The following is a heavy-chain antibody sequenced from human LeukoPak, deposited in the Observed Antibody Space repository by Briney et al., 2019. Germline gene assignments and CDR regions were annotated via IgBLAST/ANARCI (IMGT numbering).Heavy chain of an antibody. CDR3: ARDDSSGYYYLDN. CDR2: INQDGSEK. Sequence: GGSLRLSCVASGFTFSNYWMSWVRQAPGKGLERVANINQDGSEKYSVDSVKGRFTFSRDNAKNSLFLQMNSLRADDTAVYYCARDDSSGYYYLDNWGQGTLVTVSS. J-gene: IGHJ4*02. V-gene: IGHV3-7*01. CDR1: GFTFSNYW. D-gene: IGHD3-22*01.